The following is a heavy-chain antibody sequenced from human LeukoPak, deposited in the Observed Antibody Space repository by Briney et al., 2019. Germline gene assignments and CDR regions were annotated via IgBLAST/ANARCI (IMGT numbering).Heavy chain of an antibody. CDR2: ITHSGST. J-gene: IGHJ4*02. D-gene: IGHD5-18*01. CDR3: ARDRGYSYARYYFDY. Sequence: SETLSLTCAVYGGSLSGYYWSWIRQRPGKGLEWIGEITHSGSTNYNPSLKSRVTISVDTSKNQFSLRLSSVTAADTAVYYCARDRGYSYARYYFDYWGQGTLVTVSS. CDR1: GGSLSGYY. V-gene: IGHV4-34*01.